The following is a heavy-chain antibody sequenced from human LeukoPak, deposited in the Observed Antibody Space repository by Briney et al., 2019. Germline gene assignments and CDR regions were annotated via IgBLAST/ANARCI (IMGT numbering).Heavy chain of an antibody. CDR2: IYHSGST. CDR3: ARGGGRGDTFDY. D-gene: IGHD5-24*01. Sequence: SETLSLTCAVSGGSINSGGYSWSWIRQPPGKGLEWIGYIYHSGSTHYNPSLKSRVTISVDRSKNQFSVKLSSVTAADTAVYCCARGGGRGDTFDYWGQGTLVTVSS. J-gene: IGHJ4*02. CDR1: GGSINSGGYS. V-gene: IGHV4-30-2*01.